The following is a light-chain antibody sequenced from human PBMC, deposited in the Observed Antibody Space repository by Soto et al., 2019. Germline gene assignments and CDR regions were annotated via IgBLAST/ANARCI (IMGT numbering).Light chain of an antibody. Sequence: QSALTQPPSASGSPGQSVTISCTGTSSDVGGYNYVSWYQQHPGKAPKLMIYEVSKRPSGVPDRFSGSKSGNTASLTVSGLQAEDDADYYCCSYAGSNNRVFGGGTKVTVL. CDR1: SSDVGGYNY. CDR3: CSYAGSNNRV. V-gene: IGLV2-8*01. CDR2: EVS. J-gene: IGLJ3*02.